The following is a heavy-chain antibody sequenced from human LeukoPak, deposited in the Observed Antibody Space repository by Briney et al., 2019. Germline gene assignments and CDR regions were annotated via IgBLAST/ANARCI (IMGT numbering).Heavy chain of an antibody. CDR1: GYNFTNYG. Sequence: ASLKVSCKASGYNFTNYGITWLRQAPGQGLEWMGWMNPNSGNTGYAQKFQGRVTITRNTSISTAYMELSSLRSEDTAVYYCARGGVPTIFGVVITLFDYWGQGTLVTVSS. CDR3: ARGGVPTIFGVVITLFDY. CDR2: MNPNSGNT. V-gene: IGHV1-8*01. J-gene: IGHJ4*02. D-gene: IGHD3-3*01.